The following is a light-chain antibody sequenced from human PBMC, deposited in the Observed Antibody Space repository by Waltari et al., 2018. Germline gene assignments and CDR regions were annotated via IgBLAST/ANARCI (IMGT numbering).Light chain of an antibody. Sequence: EIVLTQSPATLSLSPGARATLSCGASQSVSSSSLAWYQQKPGLAPRLLIYDASSRATGIPDRFSGSGSGRDFTLTISRLEPEDFAVYYCQQYGSSPGTFGQGTKVEIK. CDR2: DAS. CDR3: QQYGSSPGT. V-gene: IGKV3D-20*01. CDR1: QSVSSSS. J-gene: IGKJ1*01.